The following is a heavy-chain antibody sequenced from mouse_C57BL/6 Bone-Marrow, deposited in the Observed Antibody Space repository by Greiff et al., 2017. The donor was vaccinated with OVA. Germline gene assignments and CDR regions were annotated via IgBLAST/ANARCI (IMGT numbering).Heavy chain of an antibody. Sequence: QVQLQQPGAELVKPGASVKLSCKASGYTFTSYWMQWVKQRPGQGLEWIGEIDPSDSYTNYNQKFKGKAKLTVDTSSSTAYMQLSSLTSEDSAVYYCARSFGYYGSSFTLLFAYWGQGTLVTVSA. CDR1: GYTFTSYW. CDR2: IDPSDSYT. J-gene: IGHJ3*01. CDR3: ARSFGYYGSSFTLLFAY. V-gene: IGHV1-50*01. D-gene: IGHD1-1*01.